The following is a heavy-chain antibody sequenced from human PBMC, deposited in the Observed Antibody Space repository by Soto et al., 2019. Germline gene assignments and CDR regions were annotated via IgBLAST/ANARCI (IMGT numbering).Heavy chain of an antibody. CDR1: GFTFRNYW. V-gene: IGHV3-7*01. J-gene: IGHJ3*02. CDR3: ARVWATGGDISGFGPFDI. CDR2: IRDDGRQK. D-gene: IGHD6-19*01. Sequence: EVQVVESGGGLVQPGGSLRLSCTASGFTFRNYWMTWVRQAPGEGLEWVANIRDDGRQKNYVDSVKGRFTISRDDAKNSLYLQMTSLRAEDTAVYYGARVWATGGDISGFGPFDIWGQGTMVTVSS.